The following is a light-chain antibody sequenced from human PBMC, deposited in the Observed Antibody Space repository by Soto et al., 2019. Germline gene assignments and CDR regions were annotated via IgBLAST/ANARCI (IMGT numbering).Light chain of an antibody. V-gene: IGLV2-14*01. J-gene: IGLJ3*02. CDR1: SSDVGTCNF. CDR2: EVY. Sequence: QSVLTQPASVSGSPGRSITISCTGSSSDVGTCNFVSWYQQYPGKAPQLIIFEVYNRPSWVSNRFSGSKSGNTASLTISGLQADDEADYYCSSCSGSSTLVFGGGTKLTVL. CDR3: SSCSGSSTLV.